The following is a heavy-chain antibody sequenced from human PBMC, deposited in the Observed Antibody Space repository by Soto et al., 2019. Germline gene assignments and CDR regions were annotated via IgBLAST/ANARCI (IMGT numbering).Heavy chain of an antibody. V-gene: IGHV3-23*01. D-gene: IGHD3-22*01. J-gene: IGHJ4*02. Sequence: GSLRLSCAASGFTFSSYAMSWVRQAPGKGLEWVSAISGSGVSTYYADSVKGRFTISRDNSKNTLYLQMNSLRAEDTAVYYCAKSPGMYYYDSSGYYHNDYRGQGTLVTVSS. CDR2: ISGSGVST. CDR1: GFTFSSYA. CDR3: AKSPGMYYYDSSGYYHNDY.